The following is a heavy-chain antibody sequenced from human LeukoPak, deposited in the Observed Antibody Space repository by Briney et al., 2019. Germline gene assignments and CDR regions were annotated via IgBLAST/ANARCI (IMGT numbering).Heavy chain of an antibody. J-gene: IGHJ4*02. CDR3: ASRHDYGDSDY. D-gene: IGHD4-17*01. CDR1: GFTFSSYN. CDR2: ISTRGSYI. Sequence: PGGSLRLSCAASGFTFSSYNMNWVRQAPGKGLEWVSSISTRGSYIYYADSVKGRFTISRDNAKNSLYLQMNSLRAEDTAVYYCASRHDYGDSDYWGQGTLVTVSS. V-gene: IGHV3-21*01.